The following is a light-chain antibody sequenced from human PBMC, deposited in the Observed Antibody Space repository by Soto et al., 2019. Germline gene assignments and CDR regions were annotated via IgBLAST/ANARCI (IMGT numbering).Light chain of an antibody. CDR2: KAS. CDR3: QQYNSYPIT. V-gene: IGKV1-5*03. Sequence: DIQMTQSPSTLSASVGDRVTITCRASQSISSWLAWYQQKPGKAPNLLIYKASSLESGVPSRFSGSGSGTESTLTISSLQPDDFATYYCQQYNSYPITFGQGTRLEIK. J-gene: IGKJ5*01. CDR1: QSISSW.